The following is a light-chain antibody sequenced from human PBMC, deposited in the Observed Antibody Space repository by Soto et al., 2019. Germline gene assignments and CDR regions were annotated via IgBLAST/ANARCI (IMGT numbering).Light chain of an antibody. Sequence: QPVLTQPPSASGTPGQRVTISCSGSSSNIGTNSVYWYQHLPGTAPILLIHKNDQRPSGVPDRISASKSGTSASLAISGLRSEDEADYYCATWDDSLSGRVFGGGTKLTVL. CDR2: KND. J-gene: IGLJ2*01. CDR3: ATWDDSLSGRV. CDR1: SSNIGTNS. V-gene: IGLV1-47*01.